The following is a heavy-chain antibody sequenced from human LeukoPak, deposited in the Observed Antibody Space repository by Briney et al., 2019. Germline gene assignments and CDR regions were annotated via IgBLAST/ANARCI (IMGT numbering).Heavy chain of an antibody. V-gene: IGHV3-30-3*01. D-gene: IGHD2-21*02. CDR1: GFTFSSYA. CDR3: ARAGVVTAILGAFDI. J-gene: IGHJ3*02. Sequence: PGGSLRLSCAASGFTFSSYAMHWVRQASGKGLEWVAVISYDGSNKYYADSVKGRFTISRDNSKNTLYLQMNSLRAEDTAVYYCARAGVVTAILGAFDIWGQGTMVTVSS. CDR2: ISYDGSNK.